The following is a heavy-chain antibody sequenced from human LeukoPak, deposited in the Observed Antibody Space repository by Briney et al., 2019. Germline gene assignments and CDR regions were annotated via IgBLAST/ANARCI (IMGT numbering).Heavy chain of an antibody. CDR1: GFTFSNYA. CDR3: AKGVDSSGGSFDY. CDR2: VSGSGSFT. D-gene: IGHD6-25*01. J-gene: IGHJ4*02. V-gene: IGHV3-23*01. Sequence: GASLRLSCAASGFTFSNYALSWVRQAPGKGLEWVSIVSGSGSFTYYADSVKGRFTISRDNSKNTLFLQMNSLRSEDTAVYHCAKGVDSSGGSFDYWGQGTLVTVSS.